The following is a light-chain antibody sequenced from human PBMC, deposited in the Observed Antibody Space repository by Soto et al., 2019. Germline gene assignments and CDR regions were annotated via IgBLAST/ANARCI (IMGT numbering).Light chain of an antibody. J-gene: IGLJ1*01. CDR3: SSYTSGSAPYV. Sequence: QSVLTQPASVSGSPGQSITISCTGTSRDVGGYNSVSWYQQHPGKAPKLMIYEVTNRPSGVSNRFSGSKSGNTASLTISGLQAEDEADYYCSSYTSGSAPYVFGTGTKLTVL. V-gene: IGLV2-14*01. CDR2: EVT. CDR1: SRDVGGYNS.